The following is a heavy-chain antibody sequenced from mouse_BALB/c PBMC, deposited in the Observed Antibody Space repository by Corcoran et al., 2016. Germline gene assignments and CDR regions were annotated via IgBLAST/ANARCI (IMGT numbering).Heavy chain of an antibody. CDR1: GYTFTNYG. CDR3: SREPYAMDY. Sequence: QIQLVQSGPELKKPGETVKISCKASGYTFTNYGMNWVKQAPGKGLKWMGWINTYTGEPTYADAFKGRFAFSLETSASTAYLQINNLKNEDTATDFCSREPYAMDYWGQGTSVTFSS. CDR2: INTYTGEP. J-gene: IGHJ4*01. V-gene: IGHV9-3-1*01.